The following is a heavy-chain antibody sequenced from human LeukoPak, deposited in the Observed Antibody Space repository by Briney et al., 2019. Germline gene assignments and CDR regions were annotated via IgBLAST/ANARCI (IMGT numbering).Heavy chain of an antibody. CDR1: GGSISSYY. CDR2: ISHSGRT. CDR3: ARVPDYYGSGSSMWFDP. D-gene: IGHD3-10*01. Sequence: PSETLSLTCTVSGGSISSYYWSWIRQPPGKGLEWIGTISHSGRTYYKSSFKSRVTISLDTSKNQFSLKLSSVTAADTAMYYCARVPDYYGSGSSMWFDPWGQGTLVTVSS. V-gene: IGHV4-59*08. J-gene: IGHJ5*02.